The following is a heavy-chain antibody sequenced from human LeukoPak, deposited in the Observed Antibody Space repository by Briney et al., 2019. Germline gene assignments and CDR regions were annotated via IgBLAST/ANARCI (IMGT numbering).Heavy chain of an antibody. J-gene: IGHJ4*02. D-gene: IGHD4-17*01. CDR2: ISYDGSNK. CDR3: AKYTVTTVEYYFDY. Sequence: GGSLRLSCAASGFSFSNYAIHWVRQAPGKGLEWVAVISYDGSNKYYADSVKGRFTISRDNSKNTLYLQVNSLRAEDTAVYYCAKYTVTTVEYYFDYWGQGTLVTVSS. CDR1: GFSFSNYA. V-gene: IGHV3-30-3*02.